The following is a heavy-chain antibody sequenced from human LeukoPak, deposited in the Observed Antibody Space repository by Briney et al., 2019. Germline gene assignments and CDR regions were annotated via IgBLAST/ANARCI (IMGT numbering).Heavy chain of an antibody. CDR2: ISAYNGNT. D-gene: IGHD1-26*01. Sequence: MGWISAYNGNTNYAQKLQGRVTMTTDTSTSTAYMELRSLRSDDTAVYYCARDSGIVGATLLDYWGQGTLVTVSS. J-gene: IGHJ4*02. CDR3: ARDSGIVGATLLDY. V-gene: IGHV1-18*01.